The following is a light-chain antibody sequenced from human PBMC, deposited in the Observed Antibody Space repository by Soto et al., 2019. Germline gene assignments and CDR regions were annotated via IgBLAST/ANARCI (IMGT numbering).Light chain of an antibody. Sequence: QTVVTQEPSFSVSPGGTVTLTCGLSSGSVSTNYYPSWYQQTPVQAPRTLIYRTNTRSSGVPDRFSGSILGNKAALTITGAQADDESDYYCVLYMGSVPVFGGGTKVTVL. CDR1: SGSVSTNYY. CDR3: VLYMGSVPV. CDR2: RTN. J-gene: IGLJ2*01. V-gene: IGLV8-61*01.